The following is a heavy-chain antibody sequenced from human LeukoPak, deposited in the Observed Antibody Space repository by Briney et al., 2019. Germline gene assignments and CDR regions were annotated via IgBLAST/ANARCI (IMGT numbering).Heavy chain of an antibody. D-gene: IGHD3-9*01. CDR2: IDPSDSYI. CDR1: GYSFTNYW. CDR3: AREDILTGYDL. J-gene: IGHJ4*02. V-gene: IGHV5-10-1*01. Sequence: GESLKISCKGSGYSFTNYWIGWVRQMPGKGLEWMGRIDPSDSYINYSPSFQGHVTISVDKSLSTAYLQWSSLKASDTAMYYCAREDILTGYDLWGQGTLVTVSS.